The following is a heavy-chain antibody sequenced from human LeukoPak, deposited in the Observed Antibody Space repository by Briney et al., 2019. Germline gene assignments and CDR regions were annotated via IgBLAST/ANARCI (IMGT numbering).Heavy chain of an antibody. CDR3: ARKATMVRGAYYYYMDV. D-gene: IGHD3-10*01. J-gene: IGHJ6*03. CDR2: INHSGST. V-gene: IGHV4-34*01. Sequence: SETLSLTCGVYGGSFSGYYWNWIRQSPGKGLEWIGEINHSGSTNYNPSLKSRVTISVDTSKNQFSLKLSSVTAADTAVYYCARKATMVRGAYYYYMDVWGKGTTVTISS. CDR1: GGSFSGYY.